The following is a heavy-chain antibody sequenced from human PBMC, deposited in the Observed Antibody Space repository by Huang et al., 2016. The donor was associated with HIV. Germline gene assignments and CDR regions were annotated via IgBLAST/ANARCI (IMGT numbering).Heavy chain of an antibody. Sequence: QLLLQESGPGLVKPSEALALTCAVSGGSIRSSDYHWGWVRQPPGKGLEWIGRYYYKGSTHYSPALKSRVTIAVDTAKTLLFLNLTSMTAADTAVYYCARHREGPVAYYSGWGSHLNYMDVWGRGRTVVVSS. CDR2: YYYKGST. D-gene: IGHD3-10*01. CDR3: ARHREGPVAYYSGWGSHLNYMDV. CDR1: GGSIRSSDYH. V-gene: IGHV4-39*01. J-gene: IGHJ6*03.